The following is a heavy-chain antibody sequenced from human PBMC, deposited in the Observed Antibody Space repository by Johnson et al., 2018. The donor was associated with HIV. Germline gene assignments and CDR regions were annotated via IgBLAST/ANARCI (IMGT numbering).Heavy chain of an antibody. CDR1: GFTFSNYW. CDR3: ARDPGDYDYVWGSYRYTENAFDI. Sequence: VQVLESGGGLVQPGGSLRLSCAVSGFTFSNYWMHWVRQAPGKGLVWVSRINSDGSSTSYADSVKGRFTISRDNAKNTLYLQMNSLRAEDKAVYYSARDPGDYDYVWGSYRYTENAFDIWGQGTMVTVSS. D-gene: IGHD3-16*02. J-gene: IGHJ3*02. CDR2: INSDGSST. V-gene: IGHV3-74*01.